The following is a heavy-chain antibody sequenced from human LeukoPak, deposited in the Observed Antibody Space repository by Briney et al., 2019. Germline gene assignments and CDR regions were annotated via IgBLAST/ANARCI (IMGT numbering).Heavy chain of an antibody. J-gene: IGHJ6*02. CDR3: AKRGVSLTMFWGMDV. Sequence: PGRSLRLSCAASGFTFSSYGMHWVRQAPGKGLEWVSGISGLGGNVDYADSVKGRFTISRDNSKNTLYLQLNSLKAEDTAVYYCAKRGVSLTMFWGMDVWGQGTTVTVSS. CDR1: GFTFSSYG. D-gene: IGHD3-9*01. CDR2: ISGLGGNV. V-gene: IGHV3-23*01.